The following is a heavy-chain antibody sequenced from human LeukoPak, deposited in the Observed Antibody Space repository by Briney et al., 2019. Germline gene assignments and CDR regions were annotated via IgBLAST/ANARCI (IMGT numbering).Heavy chain of an antibody. J-gene: IGHJ4*02. CDR1: GFTFSDHC. Sequence: PGGSLSLSCAVSGFTFSDHCLDWVRQAPGKGLEWDSFIYRHGGSTFYADSVKDRFTISRDNSKNTLYLQMNSLRVEDTAIYYCAKDSIPDGYNSLDYWGQGTLVTVSS. V-gene: IGHV3-23*03. D-gene: IGHD5-24*01. CDR3: AKDSIPDGYNSLDY. CDR2: IYRHGGST.